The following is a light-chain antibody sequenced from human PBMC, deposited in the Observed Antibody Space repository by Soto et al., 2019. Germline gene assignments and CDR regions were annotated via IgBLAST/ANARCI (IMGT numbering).Light chain of an antibody. CDR3: SSYTSTNSWV. CDR2: DVS. V-gene: IGLV2-14*01. CDR1: SSDVGGYNY. Sequence: QSALTQSASVSVSPGQSITISCTGTSSDVGGYNYVSWYQQHPGKAPKLIIYDVSNRPSGVSTRFSGSTSGNTASLTISGLQAEDEADYSCSSYTSTNSWVFGGGTKLTVL. J-gene: IGLJ3*02.